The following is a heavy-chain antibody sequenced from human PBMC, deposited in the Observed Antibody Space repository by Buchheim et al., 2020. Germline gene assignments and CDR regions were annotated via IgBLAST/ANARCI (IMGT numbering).Heavy chain of an antibody. CDR3: AKAMVTAIDYYYGMDV. J-gene: IGHJ6*02. Sequence: VQLVESGGGVVQPGRSLRLSCAASGFTFSSYGMHWVRQAPGKGLEWVAVISYDGSNKYYADSVKGRFTISRDNSKNTLYLQMNSLRAEDTAVYYCAKAMVTAIDYYYGMDVWGQGTT. CDR1: GFTFSSYG. CDR2: ISYDGSNK. V-gene: IGHV3-30*18. D-gene: IGHD2-21*02.